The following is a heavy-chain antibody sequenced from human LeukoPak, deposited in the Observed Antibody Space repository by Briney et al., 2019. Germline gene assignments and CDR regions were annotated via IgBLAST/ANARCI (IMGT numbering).Heavy chain of an antibody. CDR1: GFTFSSYG. CDR2: IWYDGSNK. CDR3: ARDSSSDGMDV. Sequence: GGSLRLSCAASGFTFSSYGMHWVRQATGKGLEWVAVIWYDGSNKYYADSVKGRFTISRDNCKSTLYLQMNSLRAEDRAVYYCARDSSSDGMDVWGQGTTVTVSS. V-gene: IGHV3-33*01. J-gene: IGHJ6*02.